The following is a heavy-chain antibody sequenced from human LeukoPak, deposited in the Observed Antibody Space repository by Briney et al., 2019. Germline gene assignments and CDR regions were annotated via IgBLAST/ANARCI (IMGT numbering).Heavy chain of an antibody. V-gene: IGHV5-10-1*01. Sequence: GESLKISCQGSGFSFTTYLISWVRQMPGKGLEWMWRIYPSDSYTNYSPSFQGRVTISADKSISTAYLQLTSLRASDTAIYYCARHFYSGYDLIDYWGQGTLVTVS. J-gene: IGHJ4*02. CDR1: GFSFTTYL. D-gene: IGHD5-12*01. CDR2: IYPSDSYT. CDR3: ARHFYSGYDLIDY.